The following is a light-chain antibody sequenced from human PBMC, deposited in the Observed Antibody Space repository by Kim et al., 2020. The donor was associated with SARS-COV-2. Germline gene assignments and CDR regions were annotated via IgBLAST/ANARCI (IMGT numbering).Light chain of an antibody. CDR2: DTN. CDR1: TGPVTSNQW. CDR3: SRNYAGGRV. Sequence: QAVVTQEPSLTVSPGGTVTLTCGSNTGPVTSNQWPYWVQQKPGQVPRTLIYDTNNKHSWTPARFSGSLFGGKAALTLSGAQPDDEADYYCSRNYAGGRVFGGGTRRTVL. V-gene: IGLV7-46*01. J-gene: IGLJ3*02.